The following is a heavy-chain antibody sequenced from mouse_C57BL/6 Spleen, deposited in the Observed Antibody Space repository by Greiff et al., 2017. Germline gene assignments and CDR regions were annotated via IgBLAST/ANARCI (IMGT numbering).Heavy chain of an antibody. CDR2: IYPGGGYT. J-gene: IGHJ4*01. D-gene: IGHD1-1*01. Sequence: QVQLKESGAELVRPGTSVKMSCKASGYTFTNYWIGWAKQRPGHGLEWIGDIYPGGGYTNYNEKFKGKATLTADKSSSTAYMQFSSLTSEDSAIYYCARGGYGSSYGGYYAMDYWGQGTSVTVSS. V-gene: IGHV1-63*01. CDR1: GYTFTNYW. CDR3: ARGGYGSSYGGYYAMDY.